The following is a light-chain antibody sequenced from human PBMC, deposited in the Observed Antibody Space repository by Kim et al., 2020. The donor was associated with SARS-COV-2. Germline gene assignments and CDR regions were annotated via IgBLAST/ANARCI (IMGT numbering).Light chain of an antibody. V-gene: IGKV1-39*01. Sequence: LAASVGDRVTITCRTSQSISTYLNWYQHKPGKAPKLLIYAASTLESGVPSRFSGSGSETDFTLTIDSLQPEDFATYYCQLSYTTPAFGGGTKLEIK. CDR1: QSISTY. CDR2: AAS. J-gene: IGKJ4*01. CDR3: QLSYTTPA.